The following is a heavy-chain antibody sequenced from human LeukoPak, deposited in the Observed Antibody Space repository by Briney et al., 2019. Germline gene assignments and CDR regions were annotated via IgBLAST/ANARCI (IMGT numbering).Heavy chain of an antibody. V-gene: IGHV1-69*13. Sequence: GASVKVSCKASGGTFSSYAISWVRQAPGQGLEWMGGIIPIFGTANYAQKFQGRVTITADESTSTAYMELSSLRSEDTAVYYCARNPGPYYYYYMDVWGKGTTVTVSS. CDR1: GGTFSSYA. CDR2: IIPIFGTA. J-gene: IGHJ6*03. CDR3: ARNPGPYYYYYMDV.